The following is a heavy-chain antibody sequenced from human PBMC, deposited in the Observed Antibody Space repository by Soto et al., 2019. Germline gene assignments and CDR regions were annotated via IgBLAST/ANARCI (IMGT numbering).Heavy chain of an antibody. Sequence: GGSLRLSCAASGFTFISYAMSWVRQAPGKGLEWVSAISGSGGSTYYADSVKGRFTISRDNSKNTLYLQMNSLRAEDTAVYYCAKWKYYDFWSGPYGFDYWGQGTLVTVSS. CDR2: ISGSGGST. D-gene: IGHD3-3*01. V-gene: IGHV3-23*01. J-gene: IGHJ4*02. CDR1: GFTFISYA. CDR3: AKWKYYDFWSGPYGFDY.